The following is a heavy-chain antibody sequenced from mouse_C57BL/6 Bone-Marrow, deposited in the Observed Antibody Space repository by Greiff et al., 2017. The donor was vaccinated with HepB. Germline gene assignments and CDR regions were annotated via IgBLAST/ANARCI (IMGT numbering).Heavy chain of an antibody. D-gene: IGHD1-1*01. Sequence: QVQLQQSGAELVRPGASVTLSCKASGYTFTDYEMHWVKQTPVHGLEWIGAIDPETGGTAYNQKFKGKAILTADKSSSTAYMELRSLTSEDSAVHYCTRRPLTTAMDYWGQGTSVTVSS. V-gene: IGHV1-15*01. CDR1: GYTFTDYE. CDR3: TRRPLTTAMDY. J-gene: IGHJ4*01. CDR2: IDPETGGT.